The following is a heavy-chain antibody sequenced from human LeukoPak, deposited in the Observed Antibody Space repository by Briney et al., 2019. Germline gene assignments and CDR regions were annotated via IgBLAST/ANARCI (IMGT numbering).Heavy chain of an antibody. CDR2: INHRGST. Sequence: AETLSLTCAVYGGSFSGYQWTWIRQSPGKGLEWIGDINHRGSTSYNPSLKSRVTISVDTSKNQFSLKLSSVTAADTAVYYCARGGVWFGELRGYYFDYWGQGTLVTVSS. V-gene: IGHV4-34*01. CDR3: ARGGVWFGELRGYYFDY. J-gene: IGHJ4*02. D-gene: IGHD3-10*01. CDR1: GGSFSGYQ.